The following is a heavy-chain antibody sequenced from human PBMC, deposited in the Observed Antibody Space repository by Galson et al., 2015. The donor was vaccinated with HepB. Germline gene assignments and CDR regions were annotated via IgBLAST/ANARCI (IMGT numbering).Heavy chain of an antibody. D-gene: IGHD3-9*01. V-gene: IGHV3-23*01. Sequence: SLRLSCAGSGFIFSNYALSWVRQAPGKGLQWVSGISGDTYGTYYADSVKGRFTISRDNSNNRLYLQMTSVRADDTATYYCAKGRGGYTGFDSWGHGAMVTVSA. J-gene: IGHJ3*01. CDR1: GFIFSNYA. CDR2: ISGDTYGT. CDR3: AKGRGGYTGFDS.